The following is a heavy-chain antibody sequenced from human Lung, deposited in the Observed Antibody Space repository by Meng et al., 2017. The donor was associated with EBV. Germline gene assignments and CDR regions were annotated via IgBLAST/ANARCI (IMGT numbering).Heavy chain of an antibody. CDR3: AKDPENHFDY. V-gene: IGHV6-1*01. Sequence: VQVEQSGPGLVKPSQTLSLTCAISGDSVSTNSGSWNWIRQSPSRGLEWLGRTYYRSRWYSDYAESLKGRISIHSDTSKNQLSLQLTSVTPEDTAVYYCAKDPENHFDYWGQGILVTVSS. CDR2: TYYRSRWYS. D-gene: IGHD1-14*01. CDR1: GDSVSTNSGS. J-gene: IGHJ4*02.